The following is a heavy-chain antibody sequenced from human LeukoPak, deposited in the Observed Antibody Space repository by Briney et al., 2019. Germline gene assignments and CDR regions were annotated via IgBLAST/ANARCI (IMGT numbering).Heavy chain of an antibody. V-gene: IGHV3-30*02. CDR1: GFTFSSYG. D-gene: IGHD3-22*01. J-gene: IGHJ4*02. CDR3: VTNTYYYDSSGHFDY. Sequence: GGSLRLSCAASGFTFSSYGMHWVRQAPGKGLEWVAFIRYDGSNKYYADSVKGRFTISRDNSKNTLYLQTNSLRAEDTAVYYCVTNTYYYDSSGHFDYWGQGTLVTVSS. CDR2: IRYDGSNK.